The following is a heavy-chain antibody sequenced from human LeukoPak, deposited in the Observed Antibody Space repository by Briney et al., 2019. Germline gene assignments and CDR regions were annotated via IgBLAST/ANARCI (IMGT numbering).Heavy chain of an antibody. CDR1: DESFSIYS. CDR3: AREGDSSSVGWFDP. J-gene: IGHJ5*02. CDR2: ISHSGRT. Sequence: SETLSLTCVVSDESFSIYSWSWIRQAPGKGLEWLAEISHSGRTNYNPSLKSRVTISVDTSKNQFSLKLSSVTAADTAVYYCAREGDSSSVGWFDPWGQGTLVTVSS. D-gene: IGHD6-13*01. V-gene: IGHV4-34*01.